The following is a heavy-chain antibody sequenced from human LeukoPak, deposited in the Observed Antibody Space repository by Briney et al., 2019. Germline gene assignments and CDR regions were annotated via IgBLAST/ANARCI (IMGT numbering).Heavy chain of an antibody. CDR3: ARDMGSDPYYYGSGSYPPFDY. CDR2: ISSSSTI. J-gene: IGHJ4*02. CDR1: GFTFSSYS. Sequence: GGSLRLSCAASGFTFSSYSMNWVRQAPGKGLEWVSYISSSSTIYYADSVKGRFTISRDNAKNSLYLQMNSLRDEDTAVYYCARDMGSDPYYYGSGSYPPFDYWGQGTLVTVSS. V-gene: IGHV3-48*02. D-gene: IGHD3-10*01.